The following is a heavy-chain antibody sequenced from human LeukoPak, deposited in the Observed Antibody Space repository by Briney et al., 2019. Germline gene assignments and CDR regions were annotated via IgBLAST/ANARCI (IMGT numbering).Heavy chain of an antibody. V-gene: IGHV1-18*04. J-gene: IGHJ5*02. D-gene: IGHD3-10*01. CDR2: ISAYNGNT. Sequence: GASVKVSCKASGYTFTGYYMHWVRQAPGQGLEWMGWISAYNGNTNYAQKLQGRVTMTTDTSTSTAYMELRSLRSDDTAVYYCARTSNYYGSGSYYGWFDPWGQGTLVTVSS. CDR3: ARTSNYYGSGSYYGWFDP. CDR1: GYTFTGYY.